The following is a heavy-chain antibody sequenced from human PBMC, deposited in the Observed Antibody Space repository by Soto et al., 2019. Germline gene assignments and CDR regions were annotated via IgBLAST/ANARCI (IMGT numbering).Heavy chain of an antibody. V-gene: IGHV3-7*03. Sequence: PGGSLRLSCAASEFTFNNFWMTWVRQASGKGLECVANINQDGSEKYYVNSVKGRFTISRDNAKNSLYLQMNSLRAEDTAIYYCAKGGPYYYYGMDVWGQGTTVTVSS. CDR1: EFTFNNFW. CDR2: INQDGSEK. D-gene: IGHD2-15*01. CDR3: AKGGPYYYYGMDV. J-gene: IGHJ6*02.